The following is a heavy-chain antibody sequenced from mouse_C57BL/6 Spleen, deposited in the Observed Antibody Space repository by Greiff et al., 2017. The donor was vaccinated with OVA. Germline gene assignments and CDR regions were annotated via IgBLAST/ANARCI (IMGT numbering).Heavy chain of an antibody. J-gene: IGHJ1*03. CDR1: GYTFTSYG. D-gene: IGHD1-1*01. Sequence: QVQLQQSGAELARPGASVKLSCKASGYTFTSYGISWVKQRTGQGLEWIGEIYPRSGNTYYNEKFKGKATLTADKSSSTAYMELRSRTSEDSAVYYCARGSGSSLDVWGTGTTVTVSS. V-gene: IGHV1-81*01. CDR2: IYPRSGNT. CDR3: ARGSGSSLDV.